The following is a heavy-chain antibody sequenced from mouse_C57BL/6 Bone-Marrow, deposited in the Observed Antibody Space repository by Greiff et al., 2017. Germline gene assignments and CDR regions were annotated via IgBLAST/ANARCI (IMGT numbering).Heavy chain of an antibody. CDR1: GYSITSGYY. D-gene: IGHD2-4*01. Sequence: EVQLQESGPGLVKPSQSLSLTCSVTGYSITSGYYWNWIRQFPGNKLEWMGYISYDGSNNYNPSLKNRISITRDTSKNQFFLKLNSVTTEDTATYYGARAGGGYDYDYFDYWGQGTTLTVSS. J-gene: IGHJ2*01. CDR3: ARAGGGYDYDYFDY. V-gene: IGHV3-6*01. CDR2: ISYDGSN.